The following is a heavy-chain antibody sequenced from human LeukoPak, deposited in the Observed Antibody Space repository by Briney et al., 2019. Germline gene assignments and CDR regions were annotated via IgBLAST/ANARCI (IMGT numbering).Heavy chain of an antibody. Sequence: PGGSLRLSCAASGFTFSSYSMNWVRQAPGKGLEWVSSISSSSSYIYYADSVKGRFTISRDNAKNSLYLQMNSLRAEDTAVYYCVTTDAPPSDYIDYWGQGTLVTVSS. CDR2: ISSSSSYI. V-gene: IGHV3-21*01. CDR3: VTTDAPPSDYIDY. D-gene: IGHD3-3*01. CDR1: GFTFSSYS. J-gene: IGHJ4*02.